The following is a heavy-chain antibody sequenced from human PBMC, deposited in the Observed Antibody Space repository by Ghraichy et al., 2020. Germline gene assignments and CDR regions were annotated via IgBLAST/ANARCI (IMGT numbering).Heavy chain of an antibody. D-gene: IGHD3-3*01. Sequence: GGSLRLSCAASGFTFSSYGMHWVRQAPGKGLEWVAVISYDGSNKYYADSVKGRFTISRDNSKNTLYLQMNSLRAEDTAVYYCAKGEGATYYDFWSGYLSDYWGQGTLVTVSS. CDR3: AKGEGATYYDFWSGYLSDY. CDR2: ISYDGSNK. CDR1: GFTFSSYG. V-gene: IGHV3-30*18. J-gene: IGHJ4*02.